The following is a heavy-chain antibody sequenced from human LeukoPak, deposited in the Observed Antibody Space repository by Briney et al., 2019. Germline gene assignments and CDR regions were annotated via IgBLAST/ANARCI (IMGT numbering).Heavy chain of an antibody. Sequence: GGSLRLSCAASGFTFSSYWRHWVRQAPGKGLVWVSRINSDGSSTNYADSVKGRFTISRDNAKNTLYLQMNSLRAEDTAVYYCASGDDSSGWYAAMWAYWGQGTLVTVSS. D-gene: IGHD6-19*01. V-gene: IGHV3-74*01. J-gene: IGHJ4*02. CDR2: INSDGSST. CDR3: ASGDDSSGWYAAMWAY. CDR1: GFTFSSYW.